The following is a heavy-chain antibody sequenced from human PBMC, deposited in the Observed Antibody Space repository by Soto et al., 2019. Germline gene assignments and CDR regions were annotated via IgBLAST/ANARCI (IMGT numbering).Heavy chain of an antibody. V-gene: IGHV1-18*01. CDR1: GYAFTSYG. Sequence: ASVNVSCKASGYAFTSYGISGVRQTPGQGLEWMGWISAYNGNTNYAQKLQGRVTMTTDTSTSTAYMELRSLRSDDTAVYYCGRGRETTHYYGLDVWGQGTTVTVSS. CDR2: ISAYNGNT. CDR3: GRGRETTHYYGLDV. J-gene: IGHJ6*02. D-gene: IGHD1-1*01.